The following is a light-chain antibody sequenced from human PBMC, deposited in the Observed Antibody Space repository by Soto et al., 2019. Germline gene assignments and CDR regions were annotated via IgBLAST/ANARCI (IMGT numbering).Light chain of an antibody. CDR1: QDISVY. V-gene: IGKV1-27*01. CDR3: QQFSTAPLT. Sequence: DIQMTQSPSSLSASVGDRVTITCRASQDISVYLAGYQQKPGTVPKLLIYSASTLQSGVPSRFSGSGSGTDFTLTISSLQPEDVATYYCQQFSTAPLTFGQGTRLEIK. CDR2: SAS. J-gene: IGKJ5*01.